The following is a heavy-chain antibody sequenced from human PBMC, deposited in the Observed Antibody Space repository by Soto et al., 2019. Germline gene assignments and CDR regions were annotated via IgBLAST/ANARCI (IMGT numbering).Heavy chain of an antibody. CDR3: SRSKKFDY. Sequence: PGGSLRLSCTTSGFTFVDYAMTWFRQAPGKGLEWVGFIRSKGYGGTTDYAASVKGRFTISRDDSNSVAYLQMNSLKSEDTGVYYCSRSKKFDYWGQGTLGTVSS. J-gene: IGHJ4*02. V-gene: IGHV3-49*03. CDR2: IRSKGYGGTT. CDR1: GFTFVDYA.